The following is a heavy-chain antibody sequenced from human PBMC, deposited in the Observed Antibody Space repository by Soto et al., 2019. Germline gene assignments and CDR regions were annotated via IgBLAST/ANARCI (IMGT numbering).Heavy chain of an antibody. D-gene: IGHD5-18*01. CDR3: AKGSTAMTYFDY. V-gene: IGHV3-30*18. CDR2: ISYDGSNK. CDR1: GFTFSSYG. Sequence: QVQLVESGGGVVQPGRSLRLSCAPSGFTFSSYGMHWVRQAPGKGLEWVAVISYDGSNKYYADSVKGRFTISRDNSKNTLYLQMNSLRAEDTAVYYCAKGSTAMTYFDYWGQGTLVTVSS. J-gene: IGHJ4*02.